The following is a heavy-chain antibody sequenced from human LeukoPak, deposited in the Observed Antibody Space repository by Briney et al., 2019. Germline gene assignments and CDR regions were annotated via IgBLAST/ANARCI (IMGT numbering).Heavy chain of an antibody. V-gene: IGHV1-18*01. J-gene: IGHJ4*02. Sequence: ASVKVSCKASCYTFTRYGIRWGRQAPGQGLEWMGWISAYNGNTNYAQKLQGRVTMTTDTSTSTAYMELRSLRSDDTAVYYCSIDTMDGYSDYSGQGNLVTVSS. CDR2: ISAYNGNT. D-gene: IGHD3-3*01. CDR1: CYTFTRYG. CDR3: SIDTMDGYSDY.